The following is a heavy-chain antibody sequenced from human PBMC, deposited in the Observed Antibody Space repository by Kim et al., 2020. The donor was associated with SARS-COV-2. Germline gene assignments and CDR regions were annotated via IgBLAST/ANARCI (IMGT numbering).Heavy chain of an antibody. CDR2: IYYSGST. J-gene: IGHJ4*02. Sequence: SETLSLTCTVSGGSISSSSYYWGWIRQPPGKGLEWIGSIYYSGSTYYNPSLKSRVTLSVDTSKNQFSLKLSSVTAADTAVYYCARSHDGSGWWSSGSYYHYWGQGTLVTVSS. D-gene: IGHD1-26*01. CDR3: ARSHDGSGWWSSGSYYHY. CDR1: GGSISSSSYY. V-gene: IGHV4-39*07.